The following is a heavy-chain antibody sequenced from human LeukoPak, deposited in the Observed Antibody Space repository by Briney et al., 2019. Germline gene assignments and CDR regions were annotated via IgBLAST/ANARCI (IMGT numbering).Heavy chain of an antibody. CDR3: ARDISSWYYFDY. V-gene: IGHV3-74*01. J-gene: IGHJ4*02. Sequence: SGGSLRLSCAASGFTFTSHWMHWVRQGPGKGLVWVSRIDNDGSSATYADSVKGRFTISRDNAKNTLYLQMNSLRAEDTAVYYCARDISSWYYFDYWGQGTLVTVSS. D-gene: IGHD6-13*01. CDR1: GFTFTSHW. CDR2: IDNDGSSA.